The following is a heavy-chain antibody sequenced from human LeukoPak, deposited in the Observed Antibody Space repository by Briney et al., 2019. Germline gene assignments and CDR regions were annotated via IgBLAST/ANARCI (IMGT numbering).Heavy chain of an antibody. CDR2: ISGSGGST. CDR1: GFTFSSYA. Sequence: GGSLRLSCAASGFTFSSYAMSWVRQAPGKGLEWVSAISGSGGSTYYADSVKGRFTISRDNSKNTLYLQMNSLKTEDTAVYYCTTDSPHYYDSSGYYGDAFDIWGQGTMATVSS. J-gene: IGHJ3*02. CDR3: TTDSPHYYDSSGYYGDAFDI. V-gene: IGHV3-23*01. D-gene: IGHD3-22*01.